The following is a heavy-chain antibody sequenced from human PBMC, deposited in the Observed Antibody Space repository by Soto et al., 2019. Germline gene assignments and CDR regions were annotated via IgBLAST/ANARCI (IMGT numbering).Heavy chain of an antibody. CDR3: ARDRSTRWFYLDY. V-gene: IGHV1-46*01. D-gene: IGHD3-10*01. CDR1: GYTFTSYY. CDR2: INPSGGNT. J-gene: IGHJ4*02. Sequence: ASVKVSCKASGYTFTSYYLHWVRQAPGQGLEWMGIINPSGGNTNYAQKFQGRVSMTRDTSTSTFYMELSSLRSDDTAVYYCARDRSTRWFYLDYWGQGTLVTVSS.